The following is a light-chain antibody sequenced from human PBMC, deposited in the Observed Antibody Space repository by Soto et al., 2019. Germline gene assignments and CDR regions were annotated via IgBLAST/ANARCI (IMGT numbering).Light chain of an antibody. CDR1: QRVSNH. CDR2: AAS. V-gene: IGKV3-15*01. CDR3: QQYGSSPT. Sequence: EKGMTQSPVTVSVSPGDTDTLSCRASQRVSNHFAWYQQKPGQAPRLLIYAASTRAAGVPVRFSGSGSETEFTLTISRLEPEDFAVYYCQQYGSSPTFGGG. J-gene: IGKJ4*01.